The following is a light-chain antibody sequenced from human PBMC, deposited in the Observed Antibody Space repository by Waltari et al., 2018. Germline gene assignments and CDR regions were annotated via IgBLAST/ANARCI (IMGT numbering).Light chain of an antibody. V-gene: IGKV3-15*01. CDR3: QQYNNWPPRT. J-gene: IGKJ1*01. CDR1: QSVSSN. Sequence: EIVMTQSPATLSVSPGERATLSCRASQSVSSNLAWYQQKPGQAPRLLIYGASTRATGSPARFSGSGSGTECTLTISSLQSEDFAVYYCQQYNNWPPRTFGQGTKVEIK. CDR2: GAS.